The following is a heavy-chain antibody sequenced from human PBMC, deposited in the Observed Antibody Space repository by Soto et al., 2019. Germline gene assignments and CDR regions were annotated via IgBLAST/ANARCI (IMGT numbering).Heavy chain of an antibody. CDR1: GDTFSSYI. D-gene: IGHD2-21*02. Sequence: QVQLVQSGAEVKKPGSSVRVSCRSSGDTFSSYIVNWLRLAPGRGLEWMGRVIPVLTTTDYAQNFRGRVTISADRSTNTVYLDLSSLRSDDTAAYYCARRRYCGYDCYHKHYYGMDVWGQGSLVTVAS. CDR3: ARRRYCGYDCYHKHYYGMDV. V-gene: IGHV1-69*08. CDR2: VIPVLTTT. J-gene: IGHJ6*02.